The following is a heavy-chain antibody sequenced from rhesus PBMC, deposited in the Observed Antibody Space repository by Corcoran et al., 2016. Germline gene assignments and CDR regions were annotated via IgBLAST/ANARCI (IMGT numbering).Heavy chain of an antibody. CDR3: ARPDVDTGHYFDY. V-gene: IGHV4-160*01. CDR2: SRSGGST. CDR1: GGSISSNY. D-gene: IGHD5-12*01. Sequence: QVQLQQWGEGLVKPSETLSLTCAVYGGSISSNYWSWIRQPPGKGLDWIGRSRSGGSTNYNPSLKSRVTSSIDTSKNQFSLKLSSVTAADTAVYYCARPDVDTGHYFDYWGQGVLVTVSS. J-gene: IGHJ4*01.